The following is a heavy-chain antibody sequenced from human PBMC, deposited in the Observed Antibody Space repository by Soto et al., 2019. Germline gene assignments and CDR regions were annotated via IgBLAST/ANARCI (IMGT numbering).Heavy chain of an antibody. J-gene: IGHJ6*02. Sequence: ASVKVSCKASGYTFTRYAMHWVRQAPGQRLEWMGWINAGNGNTKYSQKFQGRVTITGDTSASTAYMELSSLRSEDTAVYYCARWIFGVVRPCGMDVWGQGTTVTVSS. CDR2: INAGNGNT. D-gene: IGHD3-3*01. V-gene: IGHV1-3*01. CDR3: ARWIFGVVRPCGMDV. CDR1: GYTFTRYA.